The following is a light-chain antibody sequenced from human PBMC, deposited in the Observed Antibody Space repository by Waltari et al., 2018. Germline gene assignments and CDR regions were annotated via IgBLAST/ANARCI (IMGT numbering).Light chain of an antibody. V-gene: IGLV2-14*03. CDR3: SSYTSSSVV. CDR2: DVS. Sequence: QSALTQPASLSGSPGQSITISCTGISSDVGVYSFVSWYQQHPGKAPELVIYDVSNRPPGVSNRFSGSNSGDTASLTISGLQAEDEADYFCSSYTSSSVVFGGGTKLTVL. CDR1: SSDVGVYSF. J-gene: IGLJ2*01.